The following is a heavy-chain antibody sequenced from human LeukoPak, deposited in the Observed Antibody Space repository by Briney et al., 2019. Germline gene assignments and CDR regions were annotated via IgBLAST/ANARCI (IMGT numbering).Heavy chain of an antibody. CDR1: GFTFNIYW. D-gene: IGHD3-16*02. CDR2: MKADGSEK. J-gene: IGHJ3*01. V-gene: IGHV3-7*01. Sequence: GGSLRLSCAASGFTFNIYWMTWVRQAPGKGLEWVANMKADGSEKHYEESVKGRFTIFRDNARNSLYLQMNSLRAEDTAVYYCARPRYTAAYDLWGQGTMVTVSS. CDR3: ARPRYTAAYDL.